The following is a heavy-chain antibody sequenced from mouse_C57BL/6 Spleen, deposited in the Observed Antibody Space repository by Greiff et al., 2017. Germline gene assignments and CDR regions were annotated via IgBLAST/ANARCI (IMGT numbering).Heavy chain of an antibody. J-gene: IGHJ3*01. V-gene: IGHV14-1*01. CDR3: TTQGGVYYGSSYGAY. CDR1: GFNIKDYY. CDR2: IDPVDGDT. Sequence: VQLKESGAELVRPGAPVKLSCTASGFNIKDYYMHWVKQRPEQGLAWIGRIDPVDGDTEYAPKFQGKATMTADTSSNTAYLQLSSLTSEDTAVYYCTTQGGVYYGSSYGAYWGQGTLVTVSA. D-gene: IGHD1-1*01.